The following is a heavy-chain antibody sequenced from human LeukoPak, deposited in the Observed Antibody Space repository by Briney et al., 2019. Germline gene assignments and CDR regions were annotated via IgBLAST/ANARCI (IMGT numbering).Heavy chain of an antibody. CDR1: GYTFTGYY. Sequence: ASVKVSCKASGYTFTGYYMHWVRQAPGQGLEWMGWINPNSGGTNYAQEFQGRVTMTRDTSISTAYMELSRLRSDDTAVYYCARDPQDIAIFGVAWNWFDPWGQGTLVTVSS. J-gene: IGHJ5*02. CDR2: INPNSGGT. V-gene: IGHV1-2*02. CDR3: ARDPQDIAIFGVAWNWFDP. D-gene: IGHD3-3*01.